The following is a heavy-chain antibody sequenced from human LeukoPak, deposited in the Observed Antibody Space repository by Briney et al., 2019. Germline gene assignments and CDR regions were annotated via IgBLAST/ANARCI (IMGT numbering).Heavy chain of an antibody. V-gene: IGHV3-74*01. J-gene: IGHJ4*02. Sequence: GRSLRLSCAASGFTFSSYWMHWVRQAPGHGLVWFSRINSDGSSTSYVASVKGRFTISRDNAKNTLYLQMNSLRAEDTAVYYCARATGYSYGYSRFDYWGQGTLVTVSS. CDR2: INSDGSST. CDR1: GFTFSSYW. D-gene: IGHD5-18*01. CDR3: ARATGYSYGYSRFDY.